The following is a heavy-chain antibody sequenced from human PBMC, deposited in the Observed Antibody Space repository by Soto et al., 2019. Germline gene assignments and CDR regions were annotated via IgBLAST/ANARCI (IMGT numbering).Heavy chain of an antibody. CDR1: WFTVSSNY. V-gene: IGHV3-53*01. CDR3: ARVNPPYP. CDR2: IYGGGAT. Sequence: PGGSLRLSCAASWFTVSSNYMSWVRQAPGKGLEWISFIYGGGATLYADSVKGRFTISRDNSKNTVYLQMNGLRLDDTAMYYCARVNPPYPWGQGTQVTVSS. J-gene: IGHJ5*02.